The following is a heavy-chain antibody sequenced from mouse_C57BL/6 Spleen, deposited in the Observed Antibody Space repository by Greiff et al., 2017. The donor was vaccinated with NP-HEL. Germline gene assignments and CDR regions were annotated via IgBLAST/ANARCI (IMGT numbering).Heavy chain of an antibody. D-gene: IGHD3-3*01. Sequence: VQLQQSGPELVKPGASVKISCKASGYSFTGYYMNWVKQSPEKSLEWIGEINPSTGGTTYNQKFKAKATLTVDKSSSTAYMQLKSLTSEDSAVYYCAGGTGYFDYWGQGTTLTVSS. CDR1: GYSFTGYY. CDR3: AGGTGYFDY. V-gene: IGHV1-42*01. J-gene: IGHJ2*01. CDR2: INPSTGGT.